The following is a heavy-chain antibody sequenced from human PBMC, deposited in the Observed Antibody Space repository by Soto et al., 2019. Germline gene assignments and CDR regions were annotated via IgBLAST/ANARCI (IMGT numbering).Heavy chain of an antibody. V-gene: IGHV5-51*01. CDR1: GYSFGTYW. CDR3: ARQWDYNILTGYSYCFDN. CDR2: IYPDDSDT. Sequence: GESLKISCKASGYSFGTYWIGWVRQMPGKGLEWMGIIYPDDSDTRYSPSFQGQVTISVDTSTGTAYLQWRSLKASDTAMYYCARQWDYNILTGYSYCFDNWGQGTQVTVSS. D-gene: IGHD3-9*01. J-gene: IGHJ4*02.